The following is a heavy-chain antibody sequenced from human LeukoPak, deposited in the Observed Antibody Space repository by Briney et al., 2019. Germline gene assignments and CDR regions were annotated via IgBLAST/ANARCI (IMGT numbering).Heavy chain of an antibody. CDR2: TWYDGSNK. V-gene: IGHV3-30*02. CDR1: GFTFSSYG. J-gene: IGHJ4*02. D-gene: IGHD3-10*01. Sequence: AGGSLRLSCAASGFTFSSYGMHWVRQAPGKGLEWVAVTWYDGSNKYYADSVKGRFTISRDNSKNTLYLQMNSLRAEDTAVYYCAKDGFYGSGAVDYWGQGTLVTVSS. CDR3: AKDGFYGSGAVDY.